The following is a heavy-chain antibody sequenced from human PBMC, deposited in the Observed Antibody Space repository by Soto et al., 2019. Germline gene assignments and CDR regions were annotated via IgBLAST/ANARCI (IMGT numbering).Heavy chain of an antibody. CDR3: AKLGGI. J-gene: IGHJ4*02. D-gene: IGHD3-16*01. CDR1: GLTFSSHA. Sequence: EVQLLESGGGLLQPGGSLRLSCAASGLTFSSHAMTWVRQAPGKGLQWVSTISDSGDSTYYADSVKGRFTISSDNSKNTLYLQMNSLRAEDTAVYYCAKLGGIGGQGTLVTVSS. V-gene: IGHV3-23*01. CDR2: ISDSGDST.